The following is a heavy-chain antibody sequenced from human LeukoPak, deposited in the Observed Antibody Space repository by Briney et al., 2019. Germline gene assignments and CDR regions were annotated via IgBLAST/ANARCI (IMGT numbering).Heavy chain of an antibody. CDR1: GFTFSNYA. J-gene: IGHJ4*02. V-gene: IGHV3-23*01. CDR2: ITGSGTNR. D-gene: IGHD3-9*01. Sequence: AGGSLRPSCVASGFTFSNYAMSWVRQAPGKGLEWVSAITGSGTNRYYADSLKGRFTTSRDNSKNTVFLQMNSLRHEDTAIYYCVIWGDYDVLTGYYVPDYWGQGTLVTVAS. CDR3: VIWGDYDVLTGYYVPDY.